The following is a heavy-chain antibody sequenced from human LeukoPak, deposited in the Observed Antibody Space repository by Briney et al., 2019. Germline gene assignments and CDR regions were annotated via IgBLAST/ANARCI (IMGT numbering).Heavy chain of an antibody. CDR1: GFTFSTYG. CDR3: AKELPSGCSGGTCYSNYYYGMDV. J-gene: IGHJ6*02. D-gene: IGHD2-15*01. V-gene: IGHV3-30*18. CDR2: ISYDGSNK. Sequence: AGGSLRLSCAASGFTFSTYGMHWVRQAPGKGLEWVVVISYDGSNKYYADSVKGRFTIARDNSRNTLYLQMSSLRAEDTAVYYCAKELPSGCSGGTCYSNYYYGMDVWGQGTMVTVSS.